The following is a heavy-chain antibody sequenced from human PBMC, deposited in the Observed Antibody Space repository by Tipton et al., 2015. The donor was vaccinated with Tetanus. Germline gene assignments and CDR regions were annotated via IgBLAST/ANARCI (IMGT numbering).Heavy chain of an antibody. V-gene: IGHV4-59*01. J-gene: IGHJ4*02. CDR1: GSSMSSYY. CDR2: VSYSGRT. D-gene: IGHD3-22*01. CDR3: ARDSYYSSRWSFADY. Sequence: LRLSCSVSGSSMSSYYWSWIRQTPGKRLEWLAYVSYSGRTNSNYSLKSRITISQDTSKNQFSLRLTSVTAADTAVYYCARDSYYSSRWSFADYWGQGTLVTVSS.